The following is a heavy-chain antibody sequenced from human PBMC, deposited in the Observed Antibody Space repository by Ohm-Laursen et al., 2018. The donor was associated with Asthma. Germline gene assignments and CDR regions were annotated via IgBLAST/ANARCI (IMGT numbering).Heavy chain of an antibody. CDR1: GYTFTGYY. Sequence: SSVKVSCKASGYTFTGYYMHWVRQAPGQGLEWMGRINPNSGGTNYAQKFQGRVTMTRDTSISTAYMELSRLRSDDTAVYYCARVTRYSSSLGWWFDPWGQGTLVTVSS. J-gene: IGHJ5*02. D-gene: IGHD6-13*01. CDR3: ARVTRYSSSLGWWFDP. CDR2: INPNSGGT. V-gene: IGHV1-2*06.